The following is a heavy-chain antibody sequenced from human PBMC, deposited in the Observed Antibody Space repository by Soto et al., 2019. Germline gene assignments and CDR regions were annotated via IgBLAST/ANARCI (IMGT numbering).Heavy chain of an antibody. CDR2: ISGSGGST. V-gene: IGHV3-23*01. D-gene: IGHD2-2*01. J-gene: IGHJ4*02. CDR1: GFTFSSYA. Sequence: EVQLLESGGGLVQPGGSLRLSCAASGFTFSSYAMSWVRQAPGEGLEWVSAISGSGGSTYYADSVKGRFTISRDNSKNTLYLQMNSLRAEDTAVYYCAKVRGQLGVVPAALRYYFDYWGQGTLVTVSS. CDR3: AKVRGQLGVVPAALRYYFDY.